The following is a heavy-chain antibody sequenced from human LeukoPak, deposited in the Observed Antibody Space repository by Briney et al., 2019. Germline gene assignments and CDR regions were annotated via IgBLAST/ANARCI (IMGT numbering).Heavy chain of an antibody. Sequence: SETLSLTCTVSGGSISSYYWSWIRQPPGKGLEWIGYIYYSGSTNYNPSLKSRVTISVDTSKNQFSLKLSSVTAGDTAVYYCAKDGGIVGAPYFDYWGQGTLVTVSS. CDR1: GGSISSYY. V-gene: IGHV4-59*12. CDR3: AKDGGIVGAPYFDY. J-gene: IGHJ4*02. CDR2: IYYSGST. D-gene: IGHD1-26*01.